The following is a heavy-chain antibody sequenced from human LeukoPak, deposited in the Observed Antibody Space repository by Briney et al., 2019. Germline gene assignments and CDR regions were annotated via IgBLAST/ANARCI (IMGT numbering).Heavy chain of an antibody. D-gene: IGHD4-17*01. J-gene: IGHJ1*01. CDR3: TRGAVNDHGDGHFFQH. CDR2: IRNRIHGRTA. V-gene: IGHV3-49*04. CDR1: GFSFGDFA. Sequence: GGSLGSSVPTSGFSFGDFAMSWVRQAPGKGLEWVGFIRNRIHGRTAEYAASVKGRCTISRDDSISTVYLQINSLKTEDTAVYYCTRGAVNDHGDGHFFQHWGQGTLVTVSS.